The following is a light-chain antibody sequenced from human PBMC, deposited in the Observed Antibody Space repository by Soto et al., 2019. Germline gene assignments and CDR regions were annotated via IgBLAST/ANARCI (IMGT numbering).Light chain of an antibody. Sequence: DIQMTQSPSTLSASAGDRVTITCRASQSIGSGLAWYQQKPGKAPELLSYRPSSLESGVPSRFSGSRSGTEFTLTISSLQPDDFATYYCQQYNTYPFTFGPETKVDIK. V-gene: IGKV1-5*03. CDR1: QSIGSG. CDR2: RPS. CDR3: QQYNTYPFT. J-gene: IGKJ3*01.